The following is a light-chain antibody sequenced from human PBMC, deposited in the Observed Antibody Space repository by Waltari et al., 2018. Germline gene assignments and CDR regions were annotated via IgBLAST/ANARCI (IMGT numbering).Light chain of an antibody. CDR1: QSVGRY. CDR3: QKYVNLPAT. Sequence: EIVLTQSRGTLSLSPGERATLSCRASQSVGRYLAWYQQKPGQAPRLLIYDASTRATGIPDRFSGSGSGTDFSLTISRLEPEDFAVYYCQKYVNLPATFGQGTKVEIK. CDR2: DAS. J-gene: IGKJ1*01. V-gene: IGKV3-20*01.